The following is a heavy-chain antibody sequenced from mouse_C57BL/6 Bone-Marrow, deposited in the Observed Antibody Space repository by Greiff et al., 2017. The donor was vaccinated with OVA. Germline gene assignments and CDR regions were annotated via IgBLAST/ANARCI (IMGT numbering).Heavy chain of an antibody. V-gene: IGHV5-6*01. J-gene: IGHJ3*01. CDR1: GFTFSSYG. CDR3: ARQPSTTDAWFAY. CDR2: ISSGGSYT. Sequence: EVQLQQSGGDLVKPGGSLKLSCAASGFTFSSYGMSWVRQTPDKRLEWVATISSGGSYTYYPDSVKGRFTISRDNAKNTLYLQMSSLKSEDTAMYYCARQPSTTDAWFAYWGQGTLVTVSA. D-gene: IGHD1-1*01.